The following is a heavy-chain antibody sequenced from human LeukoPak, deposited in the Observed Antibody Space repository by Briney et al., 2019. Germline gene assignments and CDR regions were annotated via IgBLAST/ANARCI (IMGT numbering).Heavy chain of an antibody. D-gene: IGHD6-13*01. CDR3: ARDRYSGYSSSWYESYAFDI. J-gene: IGHJ3*02. CDR2: IYTSGST. CDR1: GGSFSSYY. V-gene: IGHV4-4*07. Sequence: SETLSLTCTVSGGSFSSYYWSWIRQPVGKGLEWIGRIYTSGSTNYNPSLKSRVTMSVDTSKNQFSLKLSSVTAADTAVYYCARDRYSGYSSSWYESYAFDIWGQGTMVTVSS.